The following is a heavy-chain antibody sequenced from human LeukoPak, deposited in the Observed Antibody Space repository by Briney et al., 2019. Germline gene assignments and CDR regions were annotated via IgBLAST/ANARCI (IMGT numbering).Heavy chain of an antibody. CDR2: ISSSGSTI. V-gene: IGHV3-11*04. D-gene: IGHD5-24*01. CDR3: ARDDRDGSAFDY. J-gene: IGHJ4*02. Sequence: GGSLRLSCAASGFTFSNYYMSWIRQAPGKGLEWVSFISSSGSTIYYADSVKGRFTISRDNAKNSLYLQMNSLRAEDTAVYYCARDDRDGSAFDYWGQGILATVSS. CDR1: GFTFSNYY.